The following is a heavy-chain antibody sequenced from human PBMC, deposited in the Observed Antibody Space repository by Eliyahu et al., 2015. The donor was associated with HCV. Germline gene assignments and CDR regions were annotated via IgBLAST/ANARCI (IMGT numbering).Heavy chain of an antibody. CDR1: GYSFTSYW. V-gene: IGHV5-51*01. D-gene: IGHD4-17*01. CDR3: ARGYYGDYEYYYGMDV. Sequence: EVQLVQSGAEVKKPGESLKISCKGSGYSFTSYWIGWVRQMPGKGLEWMGIIYPGDSDTRYSPSFQGQVTITISTAYLQWSSLKASDTAMYYCARGYYGDYEYYYGMDVWGQGTTVTVSS. J-gene: IGHJ6*02. CDR2: IYPGDSDT.